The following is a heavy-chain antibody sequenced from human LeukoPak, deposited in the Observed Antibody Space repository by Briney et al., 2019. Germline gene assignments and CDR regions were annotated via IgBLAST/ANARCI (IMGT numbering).Heavy chain of an antibody. CDR3: ARADIAAAGSAPT. CDR2: ISSSSSYI. J-gene: IGHJ5*02. CDR1: GFTFSSYS. V-gene: IGHV3-21*01. D-gene: IGHD6-13*01. Sequence: GGSLRLSCAASGFTFSSYSVNWVRQAPGKGLEWVSSISSSSSYIYYADSVKGRFTISRDNAKNSLYLQMNSLRAEDTAVYYCARADIAAAGSAPTWGQGTLVTVSS.